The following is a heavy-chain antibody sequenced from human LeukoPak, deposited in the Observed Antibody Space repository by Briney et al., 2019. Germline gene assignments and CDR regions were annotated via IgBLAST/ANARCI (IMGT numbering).Heavy chain of an antibody. J-gene: IGHJ4*02. CDR1: GGSISSSNYH. D-gene: IGHD2-2*01. CDR2: IYYSVST. CDR3: ARRTSSGGELDY. Sequence: NTSETLSLTSTVTGGSISSSNYHEGWIRQPPGKGLEWIGSIYYSVSTYYNPSLKSRVTISVDTSKNQFSLRLTSVTAADTAVYYCARRTSSGGELDYWGQGTLVTVSS. V-gene: IGHV4-39*01.